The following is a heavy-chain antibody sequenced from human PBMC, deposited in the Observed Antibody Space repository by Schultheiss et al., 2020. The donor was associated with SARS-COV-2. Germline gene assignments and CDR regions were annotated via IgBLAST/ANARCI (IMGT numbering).Heavy chain of an antibody. D-gene: IGHD7-27*01. J-gene: IGHJ4*02. CDR1: GGSISSSSYY. Sequence: SETLSLTCTVSGGSISSSSYYWSWIRQPAGKGLEWIGRIYTSGSTNYNPSLKSRVTISVDTSKNQFSLKLSSVTAADTAVYYCAREEGLGYYFDYWGQGTLVTVSS. CDR2: IYTSGST. CDR3: AREEGLGYYFDY. V-gene: IGHV4-61*02.